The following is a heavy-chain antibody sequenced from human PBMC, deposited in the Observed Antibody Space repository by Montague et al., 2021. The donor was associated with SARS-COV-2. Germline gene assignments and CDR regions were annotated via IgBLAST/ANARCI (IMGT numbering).Heavy chain of an antibody. J-gene: IGHJ4*02. CDR1: GGSFSSGDSY. V-gene: IGHV4-39*01. CDR2: LHYAGSA. Sequence: TLSLTCSVSGGSFSSGDSYWGWLRQAPGKGLEWIGDLHYAGSAYYNPSLRSRVTISADTSKNQFSLKLNSVTAADTAVYYCVATYNGNWYYFDYWGQGTLVTVSS. CDR3: VATYNGNWYYFDY. D-gene: IGHD6-13*01.